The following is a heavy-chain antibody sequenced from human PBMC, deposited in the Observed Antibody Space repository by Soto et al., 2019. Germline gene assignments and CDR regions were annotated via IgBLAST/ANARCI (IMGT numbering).Heavy chain of an antibody. CDR2: IYSGGST. D-gene: IGHD6-19*01. CDR3: ARGAEYSSGGFDY. Sequence: EVQLVESGGGLVQPGGSLRLSCAASGFTVSSNYMSWVRQAPGKGLEWVSVIYSGGSTYYADSVKGRFTISRDNSKNTRYLQMNSLRAEDTAVYYCARGAEYSSGGFDYWGQGTLVTVSS. CDR1: GFTVSSNY. J-gene: IGHJ4*02. V-gene: IGHV3-66*01.